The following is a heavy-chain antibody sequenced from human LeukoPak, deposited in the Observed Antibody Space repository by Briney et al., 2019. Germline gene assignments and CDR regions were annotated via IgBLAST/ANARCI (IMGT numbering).Heavy chain of an antibody. V-gene: IGHV4-59*08. CDR2: IYSSGRT. CDR1: GGSISSYY. Sequence: SETLSLTCTLSGGSISSYYMSWIRQPPGKGLEWIGYIYSSGRTNYNPSLKSRVTLSVDTSKNQFSLKLSSVTAADTAVYYGASLHSGSPGDDDWGKGTLVTVSS. D-gene: IGHD1-26*01. CDR3: ASLHSGSPGDDD. J-gene: IGHJ4*02.